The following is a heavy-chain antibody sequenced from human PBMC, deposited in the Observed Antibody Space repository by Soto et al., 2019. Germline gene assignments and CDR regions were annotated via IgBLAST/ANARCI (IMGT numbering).Heavy chain of an antibody. J-gene: IGHJ5*02. CDR3: ARDGSYCFDR. D-gene: IGHD3-10*01. Sequence: QVQLQESGPGLVKPSETLSLTCNVAGGSISSYYWSWIRQPAGKGLEWIGRIYTSGSTNYNPSLMRRVTLSVDTSKNQFSLKLSSVTAADTAVYYCARDGSYCFDRWGQGTLVTVSS. CDR2: IYTSGST. CDR1: GGSISSYY. V-gene: IGHV4-4*07.